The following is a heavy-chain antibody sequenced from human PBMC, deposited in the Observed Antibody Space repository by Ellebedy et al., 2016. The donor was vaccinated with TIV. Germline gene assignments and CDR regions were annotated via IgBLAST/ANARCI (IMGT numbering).Heavy chain of an antibody. CDR2: IYYSGST. Sequence: MPSETLSLTCTVSGGYTSSYYWSWIRQPPGKGLEWIGYIYYSGSTNYNPSLKSRDTISVDTSKNQFSLKLSSVTAADTAVSYCARGGVNLDYWGQGTLVTVSS. J-gene: IGHJ4*02. D-gene: IGHD3-10*01. V-gene: IGHV4-59*01. CDR3: ARGGVNLDY. CDR1: GGYTSSYY.